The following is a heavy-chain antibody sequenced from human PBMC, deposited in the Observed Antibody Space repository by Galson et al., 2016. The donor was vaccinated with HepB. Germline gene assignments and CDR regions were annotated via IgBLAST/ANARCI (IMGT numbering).Heavy chain of an antibody. J-gene: IGHJ3*01. CDR3: SKAYSGGSPYRAFDF. CDR1: GFTFSSYA. CDR2: ISGDGAP. V-gene: IGHV3-23*01. D-gene: IGHD2-15*01. Sequence: SLRLSCAASGFTFSSYAMSWVRQAPGKGLEWVSSISGDGAPYYVDSMKGRFTISRDYSKDTLYLQMNSLRVEDTAVYYCSKAYSGGSPYRAFDFRGQGTVVTVSP.